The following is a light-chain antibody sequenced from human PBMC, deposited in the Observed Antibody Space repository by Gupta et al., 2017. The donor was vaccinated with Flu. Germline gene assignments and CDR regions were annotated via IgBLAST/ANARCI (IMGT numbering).Light chain of an antibody. CDR3: GTWDSRLSADV. J-gene: IGLJ7*01. Sequence: QSVLTQPPPVSAPPGQKVTISCSGSSSNIGNNYVSWYQQHPGTTPKLLIYDNNKRPSGIPDRFSGSKSGTSATLGITGLQTGDEADYYGGTWDSRLSADVFGGGTQLTVL. V-gene: IGLV1-51*01. CDR2: DNN. CDR1: SSNIGNNY.